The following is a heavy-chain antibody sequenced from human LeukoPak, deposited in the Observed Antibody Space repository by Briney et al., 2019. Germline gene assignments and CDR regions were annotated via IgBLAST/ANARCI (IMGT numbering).Heavy chain of an antibody. CDR3: ARDQAARAFDY. Sequence: SETLSLTCTVSGGSISSYYWSWIRQPAGKGLEWIGRIYASESTNYNPSLKGRVTMSIGTSKNQFSLNLTSVTAADTAVYYCARDQAARAFDYWGQGTLVTVSS. J-gene: IGHJ4*02. CDR2: IYASEST. CDR1: GGSISSYY. V-gene: IGHV4-4*07.